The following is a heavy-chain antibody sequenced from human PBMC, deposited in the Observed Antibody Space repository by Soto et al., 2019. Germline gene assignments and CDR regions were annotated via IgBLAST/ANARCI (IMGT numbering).Heavy chain of an antibody. CDR1: GFTFSTYW. CDR2: VKQDGSEK. Sequence: EVQLVESGGGLVQPGGSLRLYCAASGFTFSTYWMTWVHQAPGEGLEWVAHVKQDGSEKYNVDSVKGRFTISRDNAKNSLYLQMNSLRAEDTAVYYCARGGGHTYGRLPGVYWGQGILVTVSS. D-gene: IGHD2-8*01. J-gene: IGHJ4*02. CDR3: ARGGGHTYGRLPGVY. V-gene: IGHV3-7*05.